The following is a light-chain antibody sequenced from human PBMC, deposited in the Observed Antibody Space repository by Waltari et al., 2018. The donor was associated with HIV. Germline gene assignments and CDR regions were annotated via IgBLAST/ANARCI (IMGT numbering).Light chain of an antibody. CDR2: EVS. Sequence: QSALTQPASVSGSLGQSITLSCTGSSDDIGGYKLVSWYQNHPGKAPRLLFYEVSKRPSGVSDRFSGSKSGNTASLTISGLQAYDEADYYCCSYGGSSTLGVVGGGTKLTVL. CDR3: CSYGGSSTLGV. V-gene: IGLV2-23*02. CDR1: SDDIGGYKL. J-gene: IGLJ2*01.